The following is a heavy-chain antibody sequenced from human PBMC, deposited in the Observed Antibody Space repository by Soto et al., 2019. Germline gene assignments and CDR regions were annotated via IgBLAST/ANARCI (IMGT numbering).Heavy chain of an antibody. V-gene: IGHV4-59*01. CDR2: LDYQGYS. J-gene: IGHJ5*02. Sequence: PSETLSLTCSVSGAPITSNYWTWIRQPPGKGLEWIGYLDYQGYSNYSPSLRSRVSMSIDTSKNQLSLRVHSVTAADTAIYYCARVHVTAYFDWLDPWGQGTLVTVSS. CDR3: ARVHVTAYFDWLDP. CDR1: GAPITSNY. D-gene: IGHD3-9*01.